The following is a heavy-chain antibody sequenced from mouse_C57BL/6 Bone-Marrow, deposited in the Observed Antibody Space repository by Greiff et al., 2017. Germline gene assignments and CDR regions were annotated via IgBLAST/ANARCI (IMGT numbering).Heavy chain of an antibody. CDR3: ARLGAYYSNYLYYFDY. V-gene: IGHV1-9*01. J-gene: IGHJ2*01. Sequence: QVQLQQSGAELMKPGASVKLSCKATGYTFTGYWIEWVKQRPGHGLEWIGEILPGSGSTNYNEKFKGKATFTADTSSKTAYMQLSSLTTEDSAIYYCARLGAYYSNYLYYFDYWGQGTTLTVSS. D-gene: IGHD2-5*01. CDR2: ILPGSGST. CDR1: GYTFTGYW.